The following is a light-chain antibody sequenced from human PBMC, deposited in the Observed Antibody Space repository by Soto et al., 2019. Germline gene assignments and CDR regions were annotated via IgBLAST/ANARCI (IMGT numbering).Light chain of an antibody. CDR3: QHSDSTPLT. CDR2: AAS. J-gene: IGKJ4*01. V-gene: IGKV1-39*01. Sequence: DIEMTQSPSSLSASVGDRVTITCRASQSISSYLNWYQQKPGKAPKLLIYAASSLQSGLPSRFSGSGSGKDFTLTISSLQPEDVATYSCQHSDSTPLTFGRGTKVEIK. CDR1: QSISSY.